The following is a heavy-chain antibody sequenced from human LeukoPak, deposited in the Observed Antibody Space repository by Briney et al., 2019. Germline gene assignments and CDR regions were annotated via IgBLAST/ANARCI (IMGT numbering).Heavy chain of an antibody. CDR3: ATPYSGSYLPLPPDAFDI. CDR2: ISGSDGST. J-gene: IGHJ3*02. D-gene: IGHD1-26*01. V-gene: IGHV3-23*01. CDR1: GFTFSSYA. Sequence: PGGSLRLSCAASGFTFSSYAMSWVRQAPGEGLEWVSAISGSDGSTYYADSVKGRFTISRDNSKNTLYLQMNSLRAEDTAVYYCATPYSGSYLPLPPDAFDIWGQGTMVTVSS.